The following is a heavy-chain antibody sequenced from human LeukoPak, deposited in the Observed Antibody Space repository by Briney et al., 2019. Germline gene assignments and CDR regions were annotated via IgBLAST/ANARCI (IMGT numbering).Heavy chain of an antibody. CDR1: GGTFSSYA. Sequence: SVKVSCKASGGTFSSYAICWVRQAPGQGLEWMGRIIPILGIANYAQKFQGRVTITADKSTSTAYMELSSLRSEDTAVYYCARSLNYYDSSGYSSWGQGTLVTVSS. CDR3: ARSLNYYDSSGYSS. V-gene: IGHV1-69*04. J-gene: IGHJ4*02. CDR2: IIPILGIA. D-gene: IGHD3-22*01.